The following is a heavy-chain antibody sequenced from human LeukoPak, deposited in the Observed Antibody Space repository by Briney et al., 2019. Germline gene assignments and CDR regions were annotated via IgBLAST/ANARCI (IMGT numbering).Heavy chain of an antibody. CDR3: ARARTLDAFDI. CDR1: GYTFPSYG. CDR2: MNPNSGNT. D-gene: IGHD1-1*01. Sequence: GASVKVSCKASGYTFPSYGINWVRQAPGQGLEWMGWMNPNSGNTGYAQKFQGRVTMTRNTSISTAYMELSSLRSEDTAVYYCARARTLDAFDIWGQGTMVTVSS. J-gene: IGHJ3*02. V-gene: IGHV1-8*01.